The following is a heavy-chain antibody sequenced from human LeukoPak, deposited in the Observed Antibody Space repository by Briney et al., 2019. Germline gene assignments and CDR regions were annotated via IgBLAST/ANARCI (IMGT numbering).Heavy chain of an antibody. CDR1: GFTFSSYS. J-gene: IGHJ5*02. V-gene: IGHV3-48*02. CDR2: ISSSSSTI. Sequence: GGSLRLSCAASGFTFSSYSMNWDRQAPGKGLEWVSYISSSSSTIYYADSVKGRFTISRDNAKNSLYLQMNSLRDEDTAVYYCARSGSSGWYSRWFDPWGQGTLVTVSS. CDR3: ARSGSSGWYSRWFDP. D-gene: IGHD6-19*01.